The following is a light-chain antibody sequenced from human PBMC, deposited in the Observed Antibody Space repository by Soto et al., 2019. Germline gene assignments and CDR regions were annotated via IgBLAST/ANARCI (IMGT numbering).Light chain of an antibody. CDR2: DVS. CDR1: SSDVGGYNY. V-gene: IGLV2-14*01. CDR3: CSYTRHNTYV. J-gene: IGLJ1*01. Sequence: QSALTQPASVSGSPGQSITISCTGTSSDVGGYNYVSWYQQHPDKAPKRMIYDVSNRPSGVSNRFSGSKSGNTASLTISALQAEDETDYYCCSYTRHNTYVFGTGTKLTVL.